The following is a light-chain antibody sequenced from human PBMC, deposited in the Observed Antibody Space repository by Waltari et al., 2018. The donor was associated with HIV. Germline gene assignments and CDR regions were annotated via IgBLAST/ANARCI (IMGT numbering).Light chain of an antibody. J-gene: IGLJ2*01. CDR1: SSNIETNF. CDR2: DNE. CDR3: AAWDNSLYSEV. Sequence: QFVLTQPPSLSAAAGQKVTISCSGSSSNIETNFVCWYQQLPGAAPRLLIYDNENRPSGIPDRSSGSKSGPSATLGSTGLQTGDEADYYCAAWDNSLYSEVFGGGTKLTAL. V-gene: IGLV1-51*01.